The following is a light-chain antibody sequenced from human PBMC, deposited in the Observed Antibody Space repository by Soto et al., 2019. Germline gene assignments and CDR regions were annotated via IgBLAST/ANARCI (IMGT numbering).Light chain of an antibody. V-gene: IGKV3-15*01. Sequence: EIGMTQSPATLSVSPGESATLSCRASQSVSSNLAWHQQKPGQAPRILMYDASTRATGISARFSGSGSGTEFTLTISSLQSEDFAVYYGQQYHNWPITFGQGTRLEIK. CDR2: DAS. CDR3: QQYHNWPIT. J-gene: IGKJ5*01. CDR1: QSVSSN.